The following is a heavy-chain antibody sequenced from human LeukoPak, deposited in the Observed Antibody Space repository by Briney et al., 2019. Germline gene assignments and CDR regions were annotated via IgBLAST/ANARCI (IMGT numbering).Heavy chain of an antibody. V-gene: IGHV3-11*01. CDR2: ISSSGSTI. D-gene: IGHD3-10*01. J-gene: IGHJ4*02. Sequence: GGSLRLSCAASGFTVSRNYMSWVRQAPGKGLEWVSYISSSGSTIYYADSVKGRFTISRDNAKNSLYLQMNSLRAEDTAVYYCAREGYGSGSYFDYWGQGTLVTVSS. CDR1: GFTVSRNY. CDR3: AREGYGSGSYFDY.